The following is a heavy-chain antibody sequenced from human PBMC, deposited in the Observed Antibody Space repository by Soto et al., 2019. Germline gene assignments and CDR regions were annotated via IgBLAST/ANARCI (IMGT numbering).Heavy chain of an antibody. Sequence: VQLLESGGGLVQPGGSLRLACATSGFSFSTYAMTWVRQAPGKGLEWVATFNGNGGGTYYADSVKGRFTISRDNSKNTLYLQMDSLRAEDTATYYCAKDNSLHWFDPWGKGTLVTVSS. J-gene: IGHJ5*02. CDR1: GFSFSTYA. CDR2: FNGNGGGT. V-gene: IGHV3-23*01. D-gene: IGHD2-15*01. CDR3: AKDNSLHWFDP.